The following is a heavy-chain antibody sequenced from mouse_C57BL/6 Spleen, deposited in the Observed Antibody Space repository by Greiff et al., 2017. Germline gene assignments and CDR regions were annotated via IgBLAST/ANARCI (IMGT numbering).Heavy chain of an antibody. CDR1: GYAFSSSW. D-gene: IGHD3-2*02. Sequence: VQLQQSGPELVKPGASVKISCKASGYAFSSSWMNWVKQRPGKGLEWIGRIYPGDGDTNYNGKFKGKATLTADKSSSTAYMQLSSLTSEDSAVYFCARLGSSGDAMDYWGQGTSVTVSS. J-gene: IGHJ4*01. V-gene: IGHV1-82*01. CDR2: IYPGDGDT. CDR3: ARLGSSGDAMDY.